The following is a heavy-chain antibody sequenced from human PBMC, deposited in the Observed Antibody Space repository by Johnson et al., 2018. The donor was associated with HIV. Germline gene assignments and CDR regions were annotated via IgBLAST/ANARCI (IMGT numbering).Heavy chain of an antibody. CDR1: GFTFSNAW. V-gene: IGHV3-7*01. CDR2: IKQDGSEK. J-gene: IGHJ3*02. D-gene: IGHD4-11*01. CDR3: HREYYSGDGFDI. Sequence: EVLLLESGGGLVKPGGSLRLSCAASGFTFSNAWMSWVRQAPGKGLEWVANIKQDGSEKYYVDSVKGRFTISRDNAKNSLYLQMNSLRAEDTAVYYCHREYYSGDGFDIWGQGTMVTVSS.